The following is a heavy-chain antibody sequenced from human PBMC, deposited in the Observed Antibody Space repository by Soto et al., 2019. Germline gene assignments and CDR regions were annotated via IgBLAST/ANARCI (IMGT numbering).Heavy chain of an antibody. Sequence: QVQLMQSGAEVKKPGASVKVSCKASRYPFTSYDIHWVRQATGQGREWMGWMNPNSGNTAFAQKFQDRVTMTRNTSTRIAYMELSSLRSEDTAVYYCARETYNSGESAFDIWGQGTMVTVSS. V-gene: IGHV1-8*01. J-gene: IGHJ3*02. CDR2: MNPNSGNT. D-gene: IGHD3-22*01. CDR1: RYPFTSYD. CDR3: ARETYNSGESAFDI.